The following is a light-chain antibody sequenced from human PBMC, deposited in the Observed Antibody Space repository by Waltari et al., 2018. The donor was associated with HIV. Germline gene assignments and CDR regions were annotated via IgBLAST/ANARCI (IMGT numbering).Light chain of an antibody. V-gene: IGLV3-9*01. CDR1: DIGGKN. CDR3: QVWDGHPV. Sequence: SSETTQPPSIIVAWGQTANISSEGGDIGGKNVHWYQQRPGQAPVLVIDRDDIRPSGIPDRFSGSNSGNTATLSITTVQAMDEAAYYCQVWDGHPVFGGGTNLTVL. CDR2: RDD. J-gene: IGLJ2*01.